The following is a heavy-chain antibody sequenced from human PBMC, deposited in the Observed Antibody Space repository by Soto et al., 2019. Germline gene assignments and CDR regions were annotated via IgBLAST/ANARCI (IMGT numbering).Heavy chain of an antibody. D-gene: IGHD3-3*01. J-gene: IGHJ6*03. CDR2: IWYDGSNN. CDR3: ARMPGRYDFWSGYQDYYMDV. CDR1: GFTFSRYG. Sequence: QVQLVESGGGVVQPGRSLRLSCAASGFTFSRYGMHWVRQAPGKGLEREAAIWYDGSNNYYAHSVKGRFTISRDNSKNTLYLQMNRLRAEEKSVYYCARMPGRYDFWSGYQDYYMDVWGKGKTVTVSS. V-gene: IGHV3-33*01.